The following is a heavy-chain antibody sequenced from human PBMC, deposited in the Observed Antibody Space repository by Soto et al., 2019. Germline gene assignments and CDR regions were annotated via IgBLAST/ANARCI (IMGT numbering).Heavy chain of an antibody. CDR3: AIHPIVVVPAAIPDYYYGMDV. V-gene: IGHV1-18*01. J-gene: IGHJ6*02. CDR2: ISAYNGNT. D-gene: IGHD2-2*02. CDR1: GYTFTSYG. Sequence: GASVKVSCKASGYTFTSYGISWVRQAPGQGLEWMGWISAYNGNTNYAQKLQGRVTMTTDTSTSTAYMELRSLRSDDTAVYYCAIHPIVVVPAAIPDYYYGMDVWGQGTTVTVSS.